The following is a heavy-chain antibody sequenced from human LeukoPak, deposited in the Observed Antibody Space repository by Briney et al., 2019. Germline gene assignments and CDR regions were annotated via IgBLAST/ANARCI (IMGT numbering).Heavy chain of an antibody. D-gene: IGHD3-3*01. CDR3: ATDFDGIDAFDF. V-gene: IGHV4-34*01. CDR2: IDHGGSN. Sequence: SETLSLTCAVYGESFSGYYWTWIRQPPGKGLEWIGEIDHGGSNNYNPSLESRVSISAERSRNQFSLILSSVTAADTALYYCATDFDGIDAFDFWGQGTMVTVSS. J-gene: IGHJ3*01. CDR1: GESFSGYY.